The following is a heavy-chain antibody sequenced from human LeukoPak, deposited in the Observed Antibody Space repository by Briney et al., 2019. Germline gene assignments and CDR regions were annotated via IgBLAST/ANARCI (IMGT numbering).Heavy chain of an antibody. Sequence: PSETLSLTCTVSGDSISRYYWSWIRQPPREGLEWIGYIYYSGRTNYNPSLKSRVTISVDTSKNQFSLNLSSVTAADTAVYYGARHVGGLAVAGSWFDPWGQGTLVTVSS. V-gene: IGHV4-59*08. CDR2: IYYSGRT. D-gene: IGHD6-19*01. CDR1: GDSISRYY. CDR3: ARHVGGLAVAGSWFDP. J-gene: IGHJ5*02.